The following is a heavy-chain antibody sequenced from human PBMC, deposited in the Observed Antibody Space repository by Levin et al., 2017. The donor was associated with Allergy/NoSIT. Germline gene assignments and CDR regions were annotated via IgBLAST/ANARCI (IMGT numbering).Heavy chain of an antibody. Sequence: GESLKISCAASGFTFSSYGMHWVRQAPGKGLEWVAVISYDGSNKYYADSVKGRFTISRDNSKNTLYLQMNSLRAEDTAVYYCAKDPSREDGYNLDYWGQGTLVTVSS. J-gene: IGHJ4*02. D-gene: IGHD5-24*01. V-gene: IGHV3-30*18. CDR2: ISYDGSNK. CDR1: GFTFSSYG. CDR3: AKDPSREDGYNLDY.